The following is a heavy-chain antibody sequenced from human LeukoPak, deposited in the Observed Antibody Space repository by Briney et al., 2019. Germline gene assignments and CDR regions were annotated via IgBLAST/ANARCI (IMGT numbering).Heavy chain of an antibody. V-gene: IGHV3-30*18. CDR1: GFTFNNYG. D-gene: IGHD2-2*01. CDR3: AKGPLRGTAAAIDY. CDR2: ISYDGRNK. J-gene: IGHJ4*02. Sequence: GGSLRLSCAASGFTFNNYGMHWVRQAPGKGLEWAAVISYDGRNKHYPDSVKGRFTISRDISTDTLWLQMDSLRTEDTAVYYCAKGPLRGTAAAIDYWGQGTLVTVSS.